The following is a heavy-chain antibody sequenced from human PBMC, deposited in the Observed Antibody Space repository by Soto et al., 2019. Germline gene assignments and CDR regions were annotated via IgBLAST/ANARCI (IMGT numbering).Heavy chain of an antibody. J-gene: IGHJ4*01. Sequence: QVQLVESGGDVVQPGRSLRLACAASGFTFSGFAMHWVRLAPGKGLEWVAVISYAGICLKNTDSVRGRFSISRDNSKNTLYLQMNSLRPDDTAVYHCAREPWGYSGSSKHFDFWGHGTLVTVSS. CDR2: ISYAGICL. D-gene: IGHD6-6*01. V-gene: IGHV3-30*04. CDR1: GFTFSGFA. CDR3: AREPWGYSGSSKHFDF.